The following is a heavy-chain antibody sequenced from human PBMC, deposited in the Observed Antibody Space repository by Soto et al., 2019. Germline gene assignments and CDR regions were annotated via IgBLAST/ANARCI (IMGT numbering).Heavy chain of an antibody. D-gene: IGHD4-17*01. Sequence: EVQLLESGGSLVQPGGSLRLSCAASGFSFNSYSMSWVRQAPGKGLEWVAGIIGSGDSAYYADSVKGRFTISRDNSKNTLSLQMNSLRAGDTAIYYCARDRGTTTVTFDAFQHWGQGTLVAVSS. J-gene: IGHJ1*01. CDR3: ARDRGTTTVTFDAFQH. V-gene: IGHV3-23*01. CDR2: IIGSGDSA. CDR1: GFSFNSYS.